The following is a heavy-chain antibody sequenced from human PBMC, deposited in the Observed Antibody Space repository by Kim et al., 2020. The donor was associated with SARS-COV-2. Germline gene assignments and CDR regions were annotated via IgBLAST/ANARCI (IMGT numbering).Heavy chain of an antibody. J-gene: IGHJ3*02. V-gene: IGHV4-59*01. CDR3: ARSWSAGDAFDI. Sequence: SQTLSLTCTVSGGSISSYYWSWIRQPPGKGLEWIGNIYYSGSTNYNPSLKSRVTISVDTSKNQFSLKLSSVTTADTAVYYCARSWSAGDAFDIWGQGTMVTVSS. D-gene: IGHD3-10*01. CDR2: IYYSGST. CDR1: GGSISSYY.